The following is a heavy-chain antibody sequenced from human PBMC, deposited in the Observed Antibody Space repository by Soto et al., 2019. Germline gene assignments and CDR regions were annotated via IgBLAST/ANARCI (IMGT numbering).Heavy chain of an antibody. D-gene: IGHD5-12*01. CDR3: ARGGVATIFGDS. Sequence: DVQLVESGGGLVQPGGSLRVSCAASGFTFSRYSMNWVRQAPGKGLEWLSYIDSSSKTIYYADSVKGRFIISRDNAQNSLYLQMNSLRDEDTAVYYCARGGVATIFGDSWGQGTLVTVSS. CDR2: IDSSSKTI. V-gene: IGHV3-48*02. CDR1: GFTFSRYS. J-gene: IGHJ4*02.